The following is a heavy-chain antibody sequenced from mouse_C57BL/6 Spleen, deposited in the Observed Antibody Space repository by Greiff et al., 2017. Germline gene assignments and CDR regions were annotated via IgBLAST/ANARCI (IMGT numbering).Heavy chain of an antibody. D-gene: IGHD1-1*01. CDR2: IYPGDGDT. J-gene: IGHJ3*01. CDR1: GYAFSSSW. Sequence: VKLQESGPELVKPGASVKISCKASGYAFSSSWMNWVKQRPGKGLEWIGRIYPGDGDTNYNGKFKGKATLTADKSSSTAYMQLSSLTSEDSAVYFCARELITTRGFAYWGQGTLVTVSA. V-gene: IGHV1-82*01. CDR3: ARELITTRGFAY.